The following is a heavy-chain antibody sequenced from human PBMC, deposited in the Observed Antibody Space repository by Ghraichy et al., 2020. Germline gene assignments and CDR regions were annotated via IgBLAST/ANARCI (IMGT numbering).Heavy chain of an antibody. Sequence: SETLSLTCAVSGGSLSVYYWSWIRQSPGKGLEWIGEINHSGNTNYNPSLESRVTVSADRSKNQVSLQLRSVTAADTATYYCASLRIAVDGTGGFRGQGTLVTVSS. CDR3: ASLRIAVDGTGGF. CDR1: GGSLSVYY. V-gene: IGHV4-34*01. D-gene: IGHD6-19*01. J-gene: IGHJ4*02. CDR2: INHSGNT.